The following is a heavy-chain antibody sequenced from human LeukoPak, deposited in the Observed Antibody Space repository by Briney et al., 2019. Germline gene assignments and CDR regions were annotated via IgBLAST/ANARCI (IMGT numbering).Heavy chain of an antibody. D-gene: IGHD5-24*01. CDR1: GFTLSSYS. CDR2: ITSSSTTI. J-gene: IGHJ4*02. CDR3: AKAHVEMATISDY. Sequence: RAGGSLRLSCAASGFTLSSYSMNWVRQAPRKGLEWVSFITSSSTTIYYADSVKGRFTISRDNAKNSMYMQMNSLRAEDTAVYYCAKAHVEMATISDYWGQGTLVTVSS. V-gene: IGHV3-48*01.